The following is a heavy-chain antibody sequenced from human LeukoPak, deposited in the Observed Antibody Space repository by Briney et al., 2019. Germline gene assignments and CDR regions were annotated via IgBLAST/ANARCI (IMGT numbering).Heavy chain of an antibody. J-gene: IGHJ5*02. CDR3: ARMYCSSTSCRGYNWFDP. CDR2: INHSGST. CDR1: GGSFSGYY. V-gene: IGHV4-34*01. D-gene: IGHD2-2*01. Sequence: SETLSLTCAVYGGSFSGYYWSWIRQPPGKGLEWIGEINHSGSTNYNPSLKSRVTISVDTSKNQFSLKLSSATAADTAVYYCARMYCSSTSCRGYNWFDPWGQGTLVTVSS.